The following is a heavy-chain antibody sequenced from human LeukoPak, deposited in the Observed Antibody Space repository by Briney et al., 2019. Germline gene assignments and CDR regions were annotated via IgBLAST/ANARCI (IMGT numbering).Heavy chain of an antibody. CDR2: IYYSGST. V-gene: IGHV4-59*08. J-gene: IGHJ4*02. CDR3: ARHKSRDRRFDY. CDR1: GGSISSYY. Sequence: SETLSLTCTVSGGSISSYYWSWIRQPPGKGLEWIGYIYYSGSTNYNPSLKSRVTISVDTSKNQFSLKLSSVTAADTAVYYCARHKSRDRRFDYWGQGTLVTVSS. D-gene: IGHD1-14*01.